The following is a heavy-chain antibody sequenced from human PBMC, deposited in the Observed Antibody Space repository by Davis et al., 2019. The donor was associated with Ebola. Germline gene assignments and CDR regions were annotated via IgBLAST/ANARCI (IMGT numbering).Heavy chain of an antibody. J-gene: IGHJ4*02. CDR1: GGSISSYY. CDR3: ARTTSTYYYDSSGYYTLYYFDY. CDR2: IYYSGST. V-gene: IGHV4-59*08. Sequence: SETLSLTCTVSGGSISSYYWSWIRQPPGKGLEWIGYIYYSGSTNYNPSLKSRVTISVDTSKNQFSLKLSSVTAADTAVYYCARTTSTYYYDSSGYYTLYYFDYWGQGTLVTVSS. D-gene: IGHD3-22*01.